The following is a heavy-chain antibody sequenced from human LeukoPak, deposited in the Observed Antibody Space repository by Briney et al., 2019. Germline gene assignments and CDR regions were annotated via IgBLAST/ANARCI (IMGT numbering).Heavy chain of an antibody. CDR1: GFTFSSYA. V-gene: IGHV3-30-3*01. Sequence: GGSLRLSCAASGFTFSSYAMHWVRQAPGKGLEWVAVISYDGSNKYYADSVKGRFTISRDNSKNTLYLQMNSLRAEDTAVYYCTRDYTDLLDAFDIWGQGTMVTVSS. J-gene: IGHJ3*02. D-gene: IGHD3-16*01. CDR3: TRDYTDLLDAFDI. CDR2: ISYDGSNK.